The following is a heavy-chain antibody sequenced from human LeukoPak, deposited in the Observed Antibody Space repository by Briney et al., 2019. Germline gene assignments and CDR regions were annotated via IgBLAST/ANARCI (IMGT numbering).Heavy chain of an antibody. CDR1: GFTFSSYA. CDR3: AKGLYSGYEGALDY. V-gene: IGHV3-23*01. J-gene: IGHJ4*02. D-gene: IGHD5-12*01. Sequence: PGGSLRLSCAASGFTFSSYAMSWVRQTPGKGLEWVSTISGSGGSTYYADSVKGRFTISRDNSKNTLSLQMNSQRAEDTAVYYCAKGLYSGYEGALDYWGQGTLDTVSS. CDR2: ISGSGGST.